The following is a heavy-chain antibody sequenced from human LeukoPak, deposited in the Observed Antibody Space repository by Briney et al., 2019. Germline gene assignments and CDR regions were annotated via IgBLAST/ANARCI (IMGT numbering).Heavy chain of an antibody. J-gene: IGHJ6*02. CDR2: ISAYNGNT. V-gene: IGHV1-18*01. CDR3: ARDLVRITMIVVVQYGMDV. D-gene: IGHD3-22*01. CDR1: GYTFTSYD. Sequence: GASVKVSCKASGYTFTSYDINWVRQAPGQGLEWMGWISAYNGNTNYAQKLQGRVTMTTDTSTSTAYMELRSLRSDDTAVYYCARDLVRITMIVVVQYGMDVWGQGTTVTVSS.